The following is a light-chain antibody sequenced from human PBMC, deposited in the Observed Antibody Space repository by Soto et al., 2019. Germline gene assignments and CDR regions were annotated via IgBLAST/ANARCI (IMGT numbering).Light chain of an antibody. Sequence: QSVLAQPASVSGSFGQSITISCSGPNTDLGVYGYVSWYQHQPGKAPKLLIYDVNNQPSGISDRFSGSKSGDTASLTISGLQAEDEADYFCFSKISGFVYGFGTGTKLTVL. CDR3: FSKISGFVYG. CDR1: NTDLGVYGY. V-gene: IGLV2-14*01. J-gene: IGLJ1*01. CDR2: DVN.